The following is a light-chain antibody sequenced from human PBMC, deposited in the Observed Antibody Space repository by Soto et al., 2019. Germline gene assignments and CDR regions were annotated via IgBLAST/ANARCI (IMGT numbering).Light chain of an antibody. CDR2: NND. V-gene: IGLV1-44*01. J-gene: IGLJ3*02. Sequence: QSALSQPPSASGTPGQRVTISCSGRSSNIGSNIVNWYQQLPGTAPKLLIYNNDQRPSGVPVRFSGSKSGTSASLAISGLQSEDEADYYCSAWDASLNAILFGGGTKLTVL. CDR3: SAWDASLNAIL. CDR1: SSNIGSNI.